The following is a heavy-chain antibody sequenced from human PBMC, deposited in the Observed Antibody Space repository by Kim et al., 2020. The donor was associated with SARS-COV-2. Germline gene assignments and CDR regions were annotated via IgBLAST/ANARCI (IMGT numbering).Heavy chain of an antibody. Sequence: GGSLRLSCAASGFNFNNFGMHWVRQAPGKGLEWVAVISYDGSKKYYADSVKGRFTISRDNSKNTLYLQMNSLRAEDTAVYYCAKDNSLCMIRFGEEYGGMDVWGQGTTVTVSS. CDR3: AKDNSLCMIRFGEEYGGMDV. CDR2: ISYDGSKK. J-gene: IGHJ6*02. D-gene: IGHD3-16*01. CDR1: GFNFNNFG. V-gene: IGHV3-30*18.